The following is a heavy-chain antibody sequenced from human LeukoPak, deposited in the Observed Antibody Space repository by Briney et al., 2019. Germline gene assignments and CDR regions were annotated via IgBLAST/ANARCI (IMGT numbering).Heavy chain of an antibody. CDR2: ISGSGGST. D-gene: IGHD3-22*01. CDR1: GFTFSSYA. V-gene: IGHV3-23*01. Sequence: PGGSLRLSCAASGFTFSSYAMSWVRQAPGKGLECVSIISGSGGSTYYADSVKGRFTISRDNSKNTLYLQMNSLRAEDTAVYYCAKGSYVSSGYYSFDSWGQGTLVTVSS. J-gene: IGHJ4*02. CDR3: AKGSYVSSGYYSFDS.